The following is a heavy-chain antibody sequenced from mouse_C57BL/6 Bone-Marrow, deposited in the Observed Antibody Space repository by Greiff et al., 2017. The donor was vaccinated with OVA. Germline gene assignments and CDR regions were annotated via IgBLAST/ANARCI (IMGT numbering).Heavy chain of an antibody. D-gene: IGHD2-4*01. J-gene: IGHJ4*01. CDR2: SRNKANDYTT. V-gene: IGHV7-1*01. CDR3: ARDANYDYERAMDY. Sequence: EVQGVESGGGLVQSGRSLRLSCATSGFTFSDFYMEWVRQAPGKGLEWIAASRNKANDYTTEYSASVKGRFIVSRDTSQSILYLQMNALRAEDTAIYYCARDANYDYERAMDYWGQGTSVTVSS. CDR1: GFTFSDFY.